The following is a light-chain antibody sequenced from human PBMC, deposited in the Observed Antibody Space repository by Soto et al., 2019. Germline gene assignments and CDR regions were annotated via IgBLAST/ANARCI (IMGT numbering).Light chain of an antibody. CDR1: QSVSSY. Sequence: EIVLTQSPATLSLSPGERATLSCRASQSVSSYLAWYQQKPGQAPRLLIYGASTRATGIPARFSGSGSGTEFTLTISSLQSEDSAVYYCQQYNNWWTFGQGTTVDIK. V-gene: IGKV3-15*01. CDR3: QQYNNWWT. CDR2: GAS. J-gene: IGKJ1*01.